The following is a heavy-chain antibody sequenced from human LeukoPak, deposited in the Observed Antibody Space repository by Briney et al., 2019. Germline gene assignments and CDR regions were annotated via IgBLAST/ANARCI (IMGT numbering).Heavy chain of an antibody. CDR1: GFTFSSYG. CDR3: AKTYYGLSDAFDI. Sequence: GRSLRLSCAGSGFTFSSYGMHWVRQAPGKGLEWVAAISYDGSNKYYGDSVKGRFTISRGNSKNTLYLQMNSLRAEDTAVYYCAKTYYGLSDAFDIWGQGTMVTVSS. CDR2: ISYDGSNK. D-gene: IGHD4-17*01. J-gene: IGHJ3*02. V-gene: IGHV3-30*18.